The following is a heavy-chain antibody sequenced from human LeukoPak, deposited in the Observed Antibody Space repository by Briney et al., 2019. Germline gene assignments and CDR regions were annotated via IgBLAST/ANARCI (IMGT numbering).Heavy chain of an antibody. CDR3: ARGLYYDILTGYYPPPPYFDY. Sequence: KSSQTLSLTCTVSGGSISSGVYYWSWIRQHPGKGLEWIGYIYYSGSTYYNPSLKSRVTISVDTSKNQFSLKLSSVTAADTAVYYCARGLYYDILTGYYPPPPYFDYWGQGTLVTVSS. CDR2: IYYSGST. CDR1: GGSISSGVYY. V-gene: IGHV4-31*03. J-gene: IGHJ4*02. D-gene: IGHD3-9*01.